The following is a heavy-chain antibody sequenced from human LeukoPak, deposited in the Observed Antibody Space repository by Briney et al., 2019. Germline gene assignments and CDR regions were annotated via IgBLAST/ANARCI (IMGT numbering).Heavy chain of an antibody. CDR3: ARSMEGSEGSWFDP. D-gene: IGHD3-10*01. Sequence: GESLRISCNVSGFTFTSYRIGWVRQMPGKGLEWMGIIYPGDSDTRYSPSFQGQVTISADKSIDTAYLQWSSLKASDTAIYYCARSMEGSEGSWFDPWGQGTLVTVSS. V-gene: IGHV5-51*01. CDR1: GFTFTSYR. CDR2: IYPGDSDT. J-gene: IGHJ5*02.